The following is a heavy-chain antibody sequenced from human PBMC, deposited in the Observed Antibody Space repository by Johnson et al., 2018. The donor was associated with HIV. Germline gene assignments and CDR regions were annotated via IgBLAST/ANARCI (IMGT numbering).Heavy chain of an antibody. CDR1: GFSFSSFA. CDR2: ISGSGGSL. J-gene: IGHJ3*02. V-gene: IGHV3-23*04. Sequence: VQLVESGGGLVQPGGSLRVSCVASGFSFSSFAMSWVRQAPGKGLEWVSGISGSGGSLYYAASVKGRFTISRDNSKNTLYLQMSSRRAEDTAVYYCAKDIPGDDYDYVWGSYRSTHDAFDIWGQGTVVTVSS. D-gene: IGHD3-16*02. CDR3: AKDIPGDDYDYVWGSYRSTHDAFDI.